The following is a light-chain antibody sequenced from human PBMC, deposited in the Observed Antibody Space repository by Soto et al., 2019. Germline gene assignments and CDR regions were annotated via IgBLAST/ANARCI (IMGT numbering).Light chain of an antibody. CDR2: GAS. CDR3: LQRRNSRT. V-gene: IGKV3-15*01. Sequence: EIVMTQSPATLSVSPGERAILSCRASQSVSSNLAWYRQRPGQAPRLLIYGASTRATGIPARFSGSGSGTDFTLTISSLEPEDSAVYYCLQRRNSRTFGGGTKVDIK. CDR1: QSVSSN. J-gene: IGKJ4*02.